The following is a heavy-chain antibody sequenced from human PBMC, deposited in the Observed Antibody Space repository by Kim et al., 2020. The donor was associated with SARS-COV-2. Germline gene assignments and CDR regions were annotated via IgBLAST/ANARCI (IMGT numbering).Heavy chain of an antibody. V-gene: IGHV3-74*01. D-gene: IGHD2-2*01. CDR2: ST. Sequence: STTYADSVKCRVTISRDNAKNTLYLQINSLRAEDTAVYYCARCGSTSCYGWGQGTLVTVSS. CDR3: ARCGSTSCYG. J-gene: IGHJ4*02.